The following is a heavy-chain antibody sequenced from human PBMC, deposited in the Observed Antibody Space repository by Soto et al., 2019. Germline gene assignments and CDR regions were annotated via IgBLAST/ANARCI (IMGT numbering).Heavy chain of an antibody. CDR3: AKACGSTMVVLLIDAYDI. Sequence: EVQLLESGGGLVQPGGSLRLSCAASGFTFSSYAMSWVRQAPGKGLECVSTISAGGGSTYSADSVKGRFTISRDNSKNTLHLQMNSLRAEDTAIYYCAKACGSTMVVLLIDAYDIWRQGTMLTVSP. J-gene: IGHJ3*02. D-gene: IGHD3-22*01. CDR2: ISAGGGST. CDR1: GFTFSSYA. V-gene: IGHV3-23*01.